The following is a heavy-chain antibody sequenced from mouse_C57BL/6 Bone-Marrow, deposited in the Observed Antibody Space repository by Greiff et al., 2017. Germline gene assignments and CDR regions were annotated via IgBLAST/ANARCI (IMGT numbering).Heavy chain of an antibody. Sequence: QVQLKQPGAELVRPGTSVKLSCKASGYTFTSYWMHWVKQRPGQGLGWIGVIDPSDSYTNYNQKFKGKATLPVDTSSSTAYMQLSSLTSEDSAVYYCAGTTVVASNWYFDVWGTGTTVTVSS. J-gene: IGHJ1*03. CDR2: IDPSDSYT. D-gene: IGHD1-1*01. CDR3: AGTTVVASNWYFDV. CDR1: GYTFTSYW. V-gene: IGHV1-59*01.